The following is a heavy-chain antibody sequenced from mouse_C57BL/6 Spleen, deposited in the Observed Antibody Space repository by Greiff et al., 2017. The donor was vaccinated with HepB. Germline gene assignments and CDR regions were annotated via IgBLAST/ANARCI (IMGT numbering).Heavy chain of an antibody. V-gene: IGHV5-16*01. Sequence: EVQRVESEGGLVQPGSSMKLSCTASGFTFSDYYMAWVRQVPEKGLEWVANINYDGSSTYYLDSLKSRFIISRNNAKNILYLQMSSLKSEDTATYYCARGLTGTRAMDYWGQGTSVTVSS. CDR1: GFTFSDYY. D-gene: IGHD4-1*01. CDR2: INYDGSST. J-gene: IGHJ4*01. CDR3: ARGLTGTRAMDY.